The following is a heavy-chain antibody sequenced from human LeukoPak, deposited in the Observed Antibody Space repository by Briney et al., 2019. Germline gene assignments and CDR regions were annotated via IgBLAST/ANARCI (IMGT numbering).Heavy chain of an antibody. D-gene: IGHD1-26*01. CDR2: ISYDGSNK. J-gene: IGHJ4*02. CDR1: GFTFSSYA. V-gene: IGHV3-30*14. Sequence: GGSLRLSCAASGFTFSSYAMHWVRQAPGKGLEWVAVISYDGSNKYYADSVKGRFTISRDNSKNTLDLQMTGLRAEDTAVYYCARERGRGRDSPWFDYWGQGTLVTVSS. CDR3: ARERGRGRDSPWFDY.